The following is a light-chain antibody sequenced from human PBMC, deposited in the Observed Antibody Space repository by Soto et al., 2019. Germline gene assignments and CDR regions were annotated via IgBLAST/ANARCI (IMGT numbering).Light chain of an antibody. CDR3: HQYGSSPQT. Sequence: EIVLTQSPGTLSLSPGERATLSCRASQSVSSSYLAWYQQKGGQAPRLLIYGASSRATGIPNRFSGSGSGTDFTLAISRLEPEDFAVYYCHQYGSSPQTFGQGTKVEIK. CDR2: GAS. V-gene: IGKV3-20*01. J-gene: IGKJ1*01. CDR1: QSVSSSY.